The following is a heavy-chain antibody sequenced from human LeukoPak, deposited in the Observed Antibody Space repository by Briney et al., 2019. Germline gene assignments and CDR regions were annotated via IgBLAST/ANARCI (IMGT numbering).Heavy chain of an antibody. J-gene: IGHJ4*02. V-gene: IGHV4-31*03. CDR2: IYYSGST. CDR1: GGSISSGDYY. CDR3: ARAEAGAAAGTSDY. Sequence: SSETLSLTCTVSGGSISSGDYYWSWIRQHPGKGLEWIGYIYYSGSTYYNPSLKSRVTISVDTSKNQFSLKLSSVTAADTAVYYCARAEAGAAAGTSDYWGQGTLVTVSS. D-gene: IGHD6-13*01.